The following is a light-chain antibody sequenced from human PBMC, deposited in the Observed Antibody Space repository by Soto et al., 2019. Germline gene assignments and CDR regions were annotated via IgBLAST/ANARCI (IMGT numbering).Light chain of an antibody. CDR2: GAS. V-gene: IGKV3-20*01. CDR1: QSVSSSY. CDR3: QQYNSYSWT. J-gene: IGKJ1*01. Sequence: EIVLTQSPCTLSLSPGERATLSCRASQSVSSSYLAWYQQKPGQAPRLLIYGASSRATGIPDRFTGSGSGTDFTLTISSLQPDDFAIYYCQQYNSYSWTFGQGTKVDI.